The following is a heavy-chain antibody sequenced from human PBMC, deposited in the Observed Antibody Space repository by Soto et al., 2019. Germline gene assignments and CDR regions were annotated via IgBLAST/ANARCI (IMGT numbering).Heavy chain of an antibody. J-gene: IGHJ4*02. V-gene: IGHV3-33*01. D-gene: IGHD3-10*01. Sequence: LRLSCAASGFTFSNYGMHWVRQAPGKGLEWVAVVWHDGKTKYYADSVEGRFTISRDNSRNTLFLQMNSLRAEDTAVYHCARDRGSDDPIDYWGQGTLVTVSS. CDR2: VWHDGKTK. CDR1: GFTFSNYG. CDR3: ARDRGSDDPIDY.